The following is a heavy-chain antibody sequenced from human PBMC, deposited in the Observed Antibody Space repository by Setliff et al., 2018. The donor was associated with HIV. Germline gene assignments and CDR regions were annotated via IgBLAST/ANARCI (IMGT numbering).Heavy chain of an antibody. D-gene: IGHD3-3*01. CDR1: GASVSTTGYY. V-gene: IGHV4-39*02. J-gene: IGHJ3*02. CDR2: TFYSGST. Sequence: PSETLSLTCTVSGASVSTTGYYWGWLRQSPGKGLQWIGTTFYSGSTYYNPSLKSRVTISLDTSNNDFSLTLTSVTAADTALYFCATYLSDNYLDGASDIWGRGTMVTVSS. CDR3: ATYLSDNYLDGASDI.